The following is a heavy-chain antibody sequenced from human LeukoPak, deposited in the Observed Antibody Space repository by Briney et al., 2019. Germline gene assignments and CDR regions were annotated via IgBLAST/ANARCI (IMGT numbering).Heavy chain of an antibody. CDR3: ARSSTSGYFDL. J-gene: IGHJ2*01. V-gene: IGHV4-39*07. CDR2: IYYSGST. CDR1: AGTISSNSYY. Sequence: SETLSLTCTVSAGTISSNSYYWGWIRQPPGKGLEWIGSIYYSGSTYYNPSLKSRVTISVDTSKNQFSLKLSSVTAADTAVYYCARSSTSGYFDLWGRGTLVTVSS. D-gene: IGHD2-2*01.